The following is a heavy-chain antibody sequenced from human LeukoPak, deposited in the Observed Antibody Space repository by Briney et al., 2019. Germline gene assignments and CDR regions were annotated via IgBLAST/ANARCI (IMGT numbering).Heavy chain of an antibody. D-gene: IGHD5-12*01. CDR3: AKDFSGYDFDS. CDR1: GFTFSSYG. V-gene: IGHV3-30*18. J-gene: IGHJ4*02. CDR2: ISYDGSNK. Sequence: GGSLRLSCAASGFTFSSYGMHWVRQAPGKGLEGVAVISYDGSNKYYADSVKGRFTISRDNSKNTLYLQMNSLRAEDTAVYYCAKDFSGYDFDSWGQGTLVTVSS.